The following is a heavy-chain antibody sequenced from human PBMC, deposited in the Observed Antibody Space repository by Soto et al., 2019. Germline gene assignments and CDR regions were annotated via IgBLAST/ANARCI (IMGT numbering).Heavy chain of an antibody. CDR1: GESFSGYH. V-gene: IGHV4-34*01. CDR2: INVRDSI. Sequence: QVQLQQWGAGPLRPLETLSLTCGVSGESFSGYHWAWIRQSPGKGLEWIGEINVRDSINYNPSQKGRVSISVDTSKNHYSLNLRSVTAADTAVYYCERESHDILTGPPWVWYFDLWGRGTLVTVSS. J-gene: IGHJ2*01. CDR3: ERESHDILTGPPWVWYFDL. D-gene: IGHD3-9*01.